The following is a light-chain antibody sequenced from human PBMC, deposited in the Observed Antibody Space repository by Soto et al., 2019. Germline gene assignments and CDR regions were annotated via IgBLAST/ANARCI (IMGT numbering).Light chain of an antibody. CDR2: DVT. CDR1: SSDVGGYNY. Sequence: QAVVTQPASVSGSPGQSITISCTGSSSDVGGYNYVSWYQQHPDKAPKLIIYDVTNRPSGVSNRFSGSKSGNTASLTISGLQAEDEADYHCSSYTRSATLVFGGGTKVTVL. V-gene: IGLV2-14*03. J-gene: IGLJ2*01. CDR3: SSYTRSATLV.